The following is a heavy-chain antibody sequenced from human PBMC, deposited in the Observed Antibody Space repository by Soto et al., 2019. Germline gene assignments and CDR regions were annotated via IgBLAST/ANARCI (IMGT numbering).Heavy chain of an antibody. J-gene: IGHJ4*02. CDR1: GYTFTSYG. CDR3: ARDLGQQLLDC. D-gene: IGHD6-13*01. CDR2: ISAYNGNT. V-gene: IGHV1-18*01. Sequence: QVQLVQSGAEVKKPGASVKVSCKASGYTFTSYGISWVRQAPGQGLEWMGWISAYNGNTKYAQTLQGRVTMTTDTSTSRAYMDLRSLRSDDTAVYFCARDLGQQLLDCWGQGPLVTVSS.